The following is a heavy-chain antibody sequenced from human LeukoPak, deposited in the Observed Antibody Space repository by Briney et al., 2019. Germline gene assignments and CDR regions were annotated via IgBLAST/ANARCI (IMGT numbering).Heavy chain of an antibody. CDR3: ARAQYYNWYFDL. J-gene: IGHJ2*01. D-gene: IGHD2/OR15-2a*01. Sequence: PSETLSLTCAVYGGSFSSHYWSWIRQPPGKGLEWIGEINHSGSTNYNPSLKSRVTISVDTSKNQFSLKLSSVTAADTAVYYCARAQYYNWYFDLWGRGTLVTVSS. CDR2: INHSGST. CDR1: GGSFSSHY. V-gene: IGHV4-34*01.